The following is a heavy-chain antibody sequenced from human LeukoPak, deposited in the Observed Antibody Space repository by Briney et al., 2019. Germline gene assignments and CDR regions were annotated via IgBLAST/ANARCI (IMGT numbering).Heavy chain of an antibody. Sequence: ASVKVSCKASGGTFSSYAISWVRQAPGQGLEWMGGIIPIFGTANYAQKFQGGVTITADESTSTAYMELSSLRSEDTAVYYCARDGTYYDFWSGYRGDAFDIWGQGTMVTVSS. J-gene: IGHJ3*02. V-gene: IGHV1-69*13. CDR1: GGTFSSYA. CDR2: IIPIFGTA. D-gene: IGHD3-3*01. CDR3: ARDGTYYDFWSGYRGDAFDI.